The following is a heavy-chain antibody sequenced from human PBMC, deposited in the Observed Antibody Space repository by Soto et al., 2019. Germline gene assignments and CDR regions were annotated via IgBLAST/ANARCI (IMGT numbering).Heavy chain of an antibody. CDR2: INAGNGNT. CDR1: GYTFPSYA. V-gene: IGHV1-3*01. D-gene: IGHD2-21*02. CDR3: ATTDCGGDCYTRNYYYYGMDV. Sequence: ASVQGSCKASGYTFPSYARHWVRQAPGQRLEWMGWINAGNGNTKYSQKFQGRVTITRDTSASTAYMELSSLRSEDTAVYYCATTDCGGDCYTRNYYYYGMDVWGQGTTVTVSS. J-gene: IGHJ6*02.